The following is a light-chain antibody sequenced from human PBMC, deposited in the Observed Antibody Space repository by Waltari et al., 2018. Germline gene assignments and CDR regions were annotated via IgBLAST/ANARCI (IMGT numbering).Light chain of an antibody. CDR1: QGLVYRDGNTH. V-gene: IGKV2-30*01. CDR3: MRGTHWPYT. CDR2: KVS. Sequence: DVVRTQSPLSLPVHPGQPAPTSCKSSQGLVYRDGNTHLNWFQQRPGQSPRRLIYKVSNRDSGVPDRVSGSGSGTDFTLKISRVEAEDVGVYYCMRGTHWPYTFGQGTKLDIK. J-gene: IGKJ2*01.